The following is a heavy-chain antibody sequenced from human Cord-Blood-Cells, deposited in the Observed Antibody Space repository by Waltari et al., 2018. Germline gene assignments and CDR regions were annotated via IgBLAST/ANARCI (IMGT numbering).Heavy chain of an antibody. D-gene: IGHD3-10*01. CDR2: IIPIFGTA. V-gene: IGHV1-69*01. Sequence: QVQLVQSGAEVKKPGSSVKVSCKASGGTFSSHAISWVRPAPGPGFEWMGGIIPIFGTANYAQKFQGRVTITADESTSTAYMELSSLRSEDTAVYYCARSAGFGELLYYYYYGMDVWGQGTTVTVSS. CDR1: GGTFSSHA. CDR3: ARSAGFGELLYYYYYGMDV. J-gene: IGHJ6*02.